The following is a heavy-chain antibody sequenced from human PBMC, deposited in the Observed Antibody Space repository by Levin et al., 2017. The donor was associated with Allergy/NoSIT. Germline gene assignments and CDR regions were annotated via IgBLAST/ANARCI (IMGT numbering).Heavy chain of an antibody. J-gene: IGHJ4*02. CDR1: GFTFSGYW. V-gene: IGHV3-74*01. Sequence: ETLSLTCAASGFTFSGYWMHWVRQAPGKGLVWVSRINSDGSVTSYADSVKGRFTISRDNAKNTLYLQMNSLTAEDTAVYYCARDHYSSNSGFDYWGQGTLVTVSS. D-gene: IGHD6-13*01. CDR2: INSDGSVT. CDR3: ARDHYSSNSGFDY.